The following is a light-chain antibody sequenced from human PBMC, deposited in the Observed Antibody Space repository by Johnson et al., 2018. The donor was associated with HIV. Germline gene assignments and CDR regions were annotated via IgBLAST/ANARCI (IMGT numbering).Light chain of an antibody. V-gene: IGLV1-51*01. J-gene: IGLJ1*01. Sequence: QPVLTQPPSVSAAPGQKVTISCSGSSSNIGNNYVSWYQQLPGTAPKLLIYDNNKRPSGIPDRFSGSKAGTSATLGISGLQTGDEADYYCGTCDSSLSATDVFVTGTKVTVL. CDR3: GTCDSSLSATDV. CDR2: DNN. CDR1: SSNIGNNY.